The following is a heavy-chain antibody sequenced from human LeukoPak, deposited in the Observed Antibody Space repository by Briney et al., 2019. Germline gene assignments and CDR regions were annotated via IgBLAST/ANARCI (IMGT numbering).Heavy chain of an antibody. CDR3: ARDYPHQRFDI. Sequence: ASVKVPCTASGSLWIHRMRQAPGQGLEWVGYISPNSGATGLAQKFQGRVTVTRDTTISTVYMELNGLTSDDTAMYFCARDYPHQRFDIWGQGTLVTVTS. CDR1: GSLW. V-gene: IGHV1-2*02. J-gene: IGHJ4*02. CDR2: ISPNSGAT. D-gene: IGHD2-2*01.